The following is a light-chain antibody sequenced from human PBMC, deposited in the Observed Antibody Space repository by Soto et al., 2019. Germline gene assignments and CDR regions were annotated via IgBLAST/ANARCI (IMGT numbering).Light chain of an antibody. Sequence: QSALTQPASVSGSPGQSIIISCTGTRSDVGSYNLVSWYQQHPGKAPKLMIYEGSKRPSGVYNRFSGSKSGNTAFLTISGLQAEDEAHYHCCSYRGSSTVIFGGGTKLTVL. J-gene: IGLJ2*01. CDR3: CSYRGSSTVI. CDR2: EGS. CDR1: RSDVGSYNL. V-gene: IGLV2-23*01.